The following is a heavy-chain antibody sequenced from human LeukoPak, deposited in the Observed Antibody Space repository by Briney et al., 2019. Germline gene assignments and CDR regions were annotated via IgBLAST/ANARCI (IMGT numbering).Heavy chain of an antibody. D-gene: IGHD4-23*01. J-gene: IGHJ4*02. V-gene: IGHV3-33*01. Sequence: GRSLRLSCAASGFTFSSYGMHWVRQAPGKGLEWVAVIWYDGSNKYYADSVKGRFTISRDNSKNTLYLQMNSLRAEDTAVYYCARDRGYGGNSASYWGQGTLVTVSS. CDR1: GFTFSSYG. CDR2: IWYDGSNK. CDR3: ARDRGYGGNSASY.